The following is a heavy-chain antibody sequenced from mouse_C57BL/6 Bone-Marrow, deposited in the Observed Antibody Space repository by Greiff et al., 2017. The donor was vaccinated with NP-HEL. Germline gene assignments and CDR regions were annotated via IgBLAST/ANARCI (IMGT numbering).Heavy chain of an antibody. Sequence: VQLQQPGAELVKPGASVKLSCKASGYTFTSYWMHWVQQRPGQGLEWIGMLHPNSGSTNYNEKFKSKATLTVDKHSSPDYMHLRSLPSKYSADYCCSIGLRLRRNYAMDYWGQGPSVTVSS. V-gene: IGHV1-64*01. CDR3: SIGLRLRRNYAMDY. CDR2: LHPNSGST. D-gene: IGHD3-2*02. J-gene: IGHJ4*01. CDR1: GYTFTSYW.